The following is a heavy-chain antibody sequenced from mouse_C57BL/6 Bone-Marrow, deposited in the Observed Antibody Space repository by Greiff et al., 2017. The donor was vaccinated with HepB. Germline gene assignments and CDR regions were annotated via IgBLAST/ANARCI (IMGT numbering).Heavy chain of an antibody. J-gene: IGHJ1*03. CDR1: GFTFSDYY. CDR3: ARHVTTVVAPLGFDV. D-gene: IGHD1-1*01. Sequence: EVKVVESGGGLVQPGGSLKLSCAASGFTFSDYYMYWVRQTPEKRLEWVAYISNGGGSTYYPDTVKGRFTISRDNAKNTLYLQMSRLKSEDTAMYYCARHVTTVVAPLGFDVWGTGTTVTVSS. CDR2: ISNGGGST. V-gene: IGHV5-12*01.